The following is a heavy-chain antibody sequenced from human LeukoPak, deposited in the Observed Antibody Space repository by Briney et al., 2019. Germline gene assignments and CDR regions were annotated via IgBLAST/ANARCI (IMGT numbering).Heavy chain of an antibody. D-gene: IGHD6-13*01. Sequence: PGGSLRLSCAASGFIFSDYFMSWIRQAPGKGLEWVSHISGSSSYTNSVDSVKGRFIISRDNAKGSLYLQMNSLRAEYTAVYYFARSVAAAIDKIYYFDYWGRGALVTVSS. CDR3: ARSVAAAIDKIYYFDY. CDR2: ISGSSSYT. CDR1: GFIFSDYF. J-gene: IGHJ4*02. V-gene: IGHV3-11*03.